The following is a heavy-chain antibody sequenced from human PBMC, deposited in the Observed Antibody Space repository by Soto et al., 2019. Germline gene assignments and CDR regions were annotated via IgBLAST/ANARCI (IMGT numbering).Heavy chain of an antibody. V-gene: IGHV3-66*01. CDR2: IYSGDST. J-gene: IGHJ4*02. CDR1: GFTVSRNY. D-gene: IGHD2-15*01. Sequence: GGSLRLSCAASGFTVSRNYMSWVRQAPGKGLEWVSVIYSGDSTYYADSVKGRFTISRDKSKKTVYLQMNSLRAEDTAMYYCARGVYCSGGSCYFAYWGQGT. CDR3: ARGVYCSGGSCYFAY.